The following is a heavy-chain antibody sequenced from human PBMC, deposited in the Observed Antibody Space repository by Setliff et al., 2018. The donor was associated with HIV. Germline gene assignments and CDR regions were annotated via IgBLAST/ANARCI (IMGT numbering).Heavy chain of an antibody. CDR1: GYTFSTYD. V-gene: IGHV1-8*01. D-gene: IGHD3-16*01. CDR2: MNPNSGNT. J-gene: IGHJ4*02. Sequence: ASVKVSCKASGYTFSTYDINWVRQATGQGLEWMGWMNPNSGNTGYAQKFQGRVTITRDTSASTAYMELSSLRSEDTAVYYCVSHLFGISPPGKDWGQGTLVTVSS. CDR3: VSHLFGISPPGKD.